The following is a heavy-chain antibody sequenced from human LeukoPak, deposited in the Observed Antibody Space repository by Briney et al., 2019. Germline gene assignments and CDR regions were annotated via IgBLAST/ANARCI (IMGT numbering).Heavy chain of an antibody. J-gene: IGHJ6*02. D-gene: IGHD3-10*01. CDR3: AREGDYYGSGSHREGYYYYGMDV. CDR2: IYHNGST. CDR1: GYSISSGYY. V-gene: IGHV4-38-2*02. Sequence: SETLSLTCTVSGYSISSGYYWGWIRQPPGKGLEWIGSIYHNGSTYYNPSLKSRVTISVDTSKNQFSLKLSSVTAADTAVYYCAREGDYYGSGSHREGYYYYGMDVWGQGTTVTVSS.